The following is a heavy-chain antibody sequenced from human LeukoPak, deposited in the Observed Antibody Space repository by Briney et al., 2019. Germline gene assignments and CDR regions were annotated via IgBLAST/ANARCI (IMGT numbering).Heavy chain of an antibody. D-gene: IGHD3-3*01. CDR2: INSDGSSI. V-gene: IGHV3-74*01. CDR3: TSVRYYDVWSYYG. Sequence: GGPLTLLCGVWGLTFSNYWMHWLRQAPGKGWVWVSHINSDGSSISYADSVKGRFTISRDNDKNTLYLQMNSLRADDTAVYHCTSVRYYDVWSYYGWGQGTLVTVSS. J-gene: IGHJ4*02. CDR1: GLTFSNYW.